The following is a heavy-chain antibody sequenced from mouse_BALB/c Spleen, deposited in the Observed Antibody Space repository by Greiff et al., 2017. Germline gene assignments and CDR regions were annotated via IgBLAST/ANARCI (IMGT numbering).Heavy chain of an antibody. CDR3: ANWDYAMDY. CDR2: INPGSGGT. J-gene: IGHJ4*01. Sequence: HVQLQQSGAELVRPGTSVKVSCKASGYAFTNYLIEWVKQRPGQGLEWIGVINPGSGGTNYNEKFKGKATLTADKSSSTAYMQLSSLTSDDSAVYFCANWDYAMDYWGQGTSVTVSS. V-gene: IGHV1-54*01. D-gene: IGHD4-1*01. CDR1: GYAFTNYL.